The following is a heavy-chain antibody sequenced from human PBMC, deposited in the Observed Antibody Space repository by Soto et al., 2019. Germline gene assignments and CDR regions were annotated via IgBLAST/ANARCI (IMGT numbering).Heavy chain of an antibody. CDR1: GGSISSGDYY. Sequence: SETLSLTCTVSGGSISSGDYYWGWIRQPPGKGLEWIGYIYYSGSTYYNPSLKSRVTISVDTSKNQFSLKLSSVTAADTAVYYCARTPYYYDSSGYYSEHYFDYWGQGTLVTVSS. J-gene: IGHJ4*02. D-gene: IGHD3-22*01. V-gene: IGHV4-30-4*01. CDR3: ARTPYYYDSSGYYSEHYFDY. CDR2: IYYSGST.